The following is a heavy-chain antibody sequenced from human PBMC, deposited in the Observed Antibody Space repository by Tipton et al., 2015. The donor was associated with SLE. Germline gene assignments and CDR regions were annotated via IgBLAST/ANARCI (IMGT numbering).Heavy chain of an antibody. D-gene: IGHD3-3*01. J-gene: IGHJ5*02. CDR1: GGSISSSSFY. Sequence: TLSLTCTVSGGSISSSSFYWSWIRQPPGKGLEWIGEINHSGSTNYNPSLKSRVTISVDTSKNQFSLKLSSVTAADTAVYYCARFLEWLSVFDPWGQGTLVTVSS. CDR3: ARFLEWLSVFDP. V-gene: IGHV4-39*07. CDR2: INHSGST.